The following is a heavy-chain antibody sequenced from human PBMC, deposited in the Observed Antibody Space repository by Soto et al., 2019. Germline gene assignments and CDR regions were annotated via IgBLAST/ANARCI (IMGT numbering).Heavy chain of an antibody. D-gene: IGHD2-15*01. CDR2: IWGDESRK. CDR1: GSAFRTHG. J-gene: IGHJ4*02. Sequence: QVQLVESGGGVVRPGRSLRLSCVVSGSAFRTHGMHWVRQAPGKGLEEVAVIWGDESRKYYADSVKGRFTISKDNSRNTVFLQMNTLRVDDTAVYYCARGAVAAGDFDYWGQGALVTVSS. CDR3: ARGAVAAGDFDY. V-gene: IGHV3-33*01.